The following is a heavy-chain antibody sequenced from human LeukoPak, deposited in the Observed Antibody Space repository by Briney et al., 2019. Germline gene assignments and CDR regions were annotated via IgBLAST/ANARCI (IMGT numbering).Heavy chain of an antibody. V-gene: IGHV1-18*01. CDR3: ARVSSSWYRGYYYYYYMDV. Sequence: ASVKVSCKASGYTFTSYGINWVRQAPGQGLEWLGWISAYNGNTNYAQKLQGRVTMTTDTSTSTAYMELRSLRSDDTAVYYCARVSSSWYRGYYYYYYMDVWGKGTTVTISS. CDR1: GYTFTSYG. D-gene: IGHD6-13*01. J-gene: IGHJ6*03. CDR2: ISAYNGNT.